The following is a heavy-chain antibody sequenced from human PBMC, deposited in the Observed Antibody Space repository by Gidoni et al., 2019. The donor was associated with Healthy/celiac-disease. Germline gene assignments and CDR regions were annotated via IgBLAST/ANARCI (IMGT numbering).Heavy chain of an antibody. V-gene: IGHV4-34*01. J-gene: IGHJ4*02. CDR2: INHSGST. D-gene: IGHD6-13*01. CDR1: GGSFSGYY. CDR3: ARGLPRPLIAAAGTGHWFFDY. Sequence: QVQLQQWGAGLLKPSETLSLTCAVYGGSFSGYYCSWIRQPPGKGLEWIGEINHSGSTNYNPSLKSRVTISVDTSKNQFSLKLSSVTAADTAVYYCARGLPRPLIAAAGTGHWFFDYWGQGTLVTVSS.